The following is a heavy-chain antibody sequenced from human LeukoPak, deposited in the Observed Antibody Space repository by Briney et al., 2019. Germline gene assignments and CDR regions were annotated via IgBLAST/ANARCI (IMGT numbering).Heavy chain of an antibody. V-gene: IGHV3-48*04. J-gene: IGHJ4*02. CDR1: GFTFTSYS. CDR3: ARVSYYEWDY. Sequence: SGGSLRLSCAASGFTFTSYSMNWVRQAPGKGLEWVSYISSSGSTIYYADSVKGRFTISRDNAKNSLYLQMNSLRAEDTAVYYCARVSYYEWDYWGQGTLVTVSS. CDR2: ISSSGSTI. D-gene: IGHD3-22*01.